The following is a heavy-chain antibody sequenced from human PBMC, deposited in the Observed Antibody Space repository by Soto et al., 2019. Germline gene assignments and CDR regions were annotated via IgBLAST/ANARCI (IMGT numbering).Heavy chain of an antibody. CDR1: GFIFSGSA. Sequence: EVQLVESGGGLVQPGGSLKLSCAASGFIFSGSAVHWVRQASGKGLEWVGRILSNAGNYATAYPASMKGRFTISRDDSENTAFLQMNSLKAEDTAVYYCIRGASPYYYDYWGQGTLVAVSS. V-gene: IGHV3-73*01. J-gene: IGHJ4*02. CDR3: IRGASPYYYDY. CDR2: ILSNAGNYAT. D-gene: IGHD1-26*01.